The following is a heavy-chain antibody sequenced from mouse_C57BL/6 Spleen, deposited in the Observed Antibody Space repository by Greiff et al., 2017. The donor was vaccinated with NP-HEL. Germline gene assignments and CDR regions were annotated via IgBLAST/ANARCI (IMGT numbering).Heavy chain of an antibody. CDR2: IDPSDSYT. V-gene: IGHV1-50*01. CDR1: GYTFPSYW. CDR3: ARREEPFAY. J-gene: IGHJ3*01. Sequence: QVQLQQPGAELVKPGASVKLSCKASGYTFPSYWMQWVKQRPGQGLEWIGEIDPSDSYTNYNQKFKGKATLTVDTSSSTAYMQLSSLTSEDSAVYYCARREEPFAYWGQGTLVTVSA.